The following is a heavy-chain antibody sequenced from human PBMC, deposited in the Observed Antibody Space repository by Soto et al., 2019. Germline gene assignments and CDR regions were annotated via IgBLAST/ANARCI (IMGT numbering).Heavy chain of an antibody. D-gene: IGHD4-17*01. V-gene: IGHV3-23*01. J-gene: IGHJ4*02. CDR3: ASPPRATVTDNIFDF. CDR2: ISGSDSST. Sequence: EVQLLESGGGLVQPGGSLRLSCAASGFTLNSHVMSWVRQAPGKGLEWVSVISGSDSSTYYADSVRGRFTISRDNSKNTLYLQMSSLRAEDTAVYYCASPPRATVTDNIFDFWGQGTLVTVSS. CDR1: GFTLNSHV.